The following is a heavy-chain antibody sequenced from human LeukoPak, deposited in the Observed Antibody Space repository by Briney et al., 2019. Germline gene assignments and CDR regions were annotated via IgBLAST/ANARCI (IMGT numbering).Heavy chain of an antibody. Sequence: SETLSLTCTVSGGSISSYYWSWIRQPPGKGLEWIGYIYYSGSTNYNPSLKSRVTISVDTSKNQFSLKLSSVTAADTAVYYCARLDYASTAFDIWGQGTMVTVSS. CDR2: IYYSGST. V-gene: IGHV4-59*01. J-gene: IGHJ3*02. CDR1: GGSISSYY. CDR3: ARLDYASTAFDI. D-gene: IGHD4-17*01.